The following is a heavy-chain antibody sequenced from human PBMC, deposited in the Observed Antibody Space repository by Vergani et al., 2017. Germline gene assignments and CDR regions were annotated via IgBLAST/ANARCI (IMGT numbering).Heavy chain of an antibody. J-gene: IGHJ6*02. CDR3: ARAQAVAGTQNYYYGMDV. CDR2: INHSGST. CDR1: GGSFSGYY. V-gene: IGHV4-34*01. D-gene: IGHD6-19*01. Sequence: QVQLQQWGAGLLKPSETLSLTCAVYGGSFSGYYWSWIRQPPGKGLEWIGEINHSGSTNYNPSLKSRVTISVDTSKNQFSLKLSSVTAADTAVYYCARAQAVAGTQNYYYGMDVWGQGTTVTVSS.